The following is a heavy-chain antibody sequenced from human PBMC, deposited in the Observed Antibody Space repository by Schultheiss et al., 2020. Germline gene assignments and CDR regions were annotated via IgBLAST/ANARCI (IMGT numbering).Heavy chain of an antibody. CDR2: ISDRGIST. CDR3: AKGEEKNSGGWLPTHYYYHIDV. V-gene: IGHV3-23*01. Sequence: GGSLRLSCAASGFTFSNFAMSWVRQSPGKGLEWVSGISDRGISTYYADSVKGRFTISRDNPRNTLYLQMNSLRAEDTAKYYCAKGEEKNSGGWLPTHYYYHIDVWCKGTTVTVSS. D-gene: IGHD6-19*01. CDR1: GFTFSNFA. J-gene: IGHJ6*03.